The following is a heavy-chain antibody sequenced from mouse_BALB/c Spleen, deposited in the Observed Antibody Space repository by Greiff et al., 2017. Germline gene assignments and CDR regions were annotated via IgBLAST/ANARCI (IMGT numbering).Heavy chain of an antibody. CDR1: GFTFSSYA. Sequence: EVKLMESGGGLVKPGGSLKLSCAASGFTFSSYAMSWVRQSPEKRLEWVAEISSGGSYTYYPDTVTGRFTISRDNAKNTLYLEMSSLRSEDTAMYYCAREGGNDGYYGAMDYWGQGTSVTVSS. CDR3: AREGGNDGYYGAMDY. D-gene: IGHD2-3*01. J-gene: IGHJ4*01. V-gene: IGHV5-9-4*01. CDR2: ISSGGSYT.